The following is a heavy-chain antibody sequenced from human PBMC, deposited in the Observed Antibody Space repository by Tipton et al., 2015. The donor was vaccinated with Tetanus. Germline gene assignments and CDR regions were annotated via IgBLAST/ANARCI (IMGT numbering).Heavy chain of an antibody. Sequence: SLRLSCAASGFTVSSNYMSWVRQAPGKGLEWVSVIYSGGSTYYADSVKGRFTISRDNSKNTLYLQMNSLRAEDTAVYYCARVFSPGRPPHIVVVTATDAFDIWGQGTMVTVSS. D-gene: IGHD2-21*02. CDR3: ARVFSPGRPPHIVVVTATDAFDI. J-gene: IGHJ3*02. CDR2: IYSGGST. V-gene: IGHV3-53*01. CDR1: GFTVSSNY.